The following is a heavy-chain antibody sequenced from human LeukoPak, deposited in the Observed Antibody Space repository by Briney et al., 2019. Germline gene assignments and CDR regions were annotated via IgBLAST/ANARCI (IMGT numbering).Heavy chain of an antibody. CDR2: IYYSGST. D-gene: IGHD3-10*01. CDR3: ARGPLWFRELHNWFDP. CDR1: GGSVSSGSYY. V-gene: IGHV4-61*01. J-gene: IGHJ5*02. Sequence: SETLSLTCTVSGGSVSSGSYYWSWIRQSPGRGLEWIGYIYYSGSTTYNPSLKSRVTISVDTSKNQFSLKLSSVTAADTAVYYCARGPLWFRELHNWFDPWGQGTLVTVSS.